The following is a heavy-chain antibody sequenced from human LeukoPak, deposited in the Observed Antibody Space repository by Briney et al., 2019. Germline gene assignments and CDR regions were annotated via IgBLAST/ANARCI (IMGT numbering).Heavy chain of an antibody. Sequence: ASVKVSCKASRYTFTSYDINWLRQATGQGLEWMGWMNPNSGNTGYAQKFQGRVIMTRDKSKSTAYMELSSLTSDDTAVYYCVREINGSPTVDAFDMWGQGTMVTVSS. CDR1: RYTFTSYD. CDR3: VREINGSPTVDAFDM. V-gene: IGHV1-8*01. D-gene: IGHD1-26*01. CDR2: MNPNSGNT. J-gene: IGHJ3*02.